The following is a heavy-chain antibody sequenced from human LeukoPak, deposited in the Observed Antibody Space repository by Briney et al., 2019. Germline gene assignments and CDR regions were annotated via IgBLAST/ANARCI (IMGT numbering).Heavy chain of an antibody. CDR3: ARVEGGRAKGWWFDP. CDR1: GGSISSYY. V-gene: IGHV4-4*07. Sequence: KTSETLSLTCTVSGGSISSYYWSWIRQPAGKGLEWIGRIYTSGSTNYNPSPKSRVTMSVDTSKNQFSLKLSSVTAADTAVYYCARVEGGRAKGWWFDPWGQGTLVTVSS. D-gene: IGHD2-15*01. J-gene: IGHJ5*02. CDR2: IYTSGST.